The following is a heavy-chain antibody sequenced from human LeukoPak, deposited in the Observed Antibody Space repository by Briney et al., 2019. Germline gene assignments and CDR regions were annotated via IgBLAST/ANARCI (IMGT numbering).Heavy chain of an antibody. CDR1: GGTFISYA. V-gene: IGHV1-69*05. CDR3: ARGYYYYYYMDV. Sequence: SSVKVSCKASGGTFISYAISWVRQAPGQGLEWMGRIIPIFGTANYAQKFQGRVTITTDESTSTAYMELSSLRSEDTAVYYCARGYYYYYYMDVWGKGTTVTVSS. CDR2: IIPIFGTA. J-gene: IGHJ6*03.